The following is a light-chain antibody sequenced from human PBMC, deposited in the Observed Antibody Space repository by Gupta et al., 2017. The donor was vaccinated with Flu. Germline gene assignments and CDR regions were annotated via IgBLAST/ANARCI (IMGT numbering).Light chain of an antibody. CDR2: EVT. V-gene: IGLV2-14*01. CDR3: SSYTSTNEFYV. J-gene: IGLJ1*01. CDR1: SSDVGGYDY. Sequence: QSALTQPASVSGSPGQSITISCTGTSSDVGGYDYVSWYQQHPGRAPKLIIYEVTNRPSGVSDRFAGSKSGNTATLTISGLQPEDESDFYCSSYTSTNEFYVFGSGTKVTV.